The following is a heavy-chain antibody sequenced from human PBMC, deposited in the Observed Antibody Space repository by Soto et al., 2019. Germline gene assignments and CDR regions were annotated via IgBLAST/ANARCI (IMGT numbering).Heavy chain of an antibody. CDR2: IWYDGSNK. J-gene: IGHJ6*02. V-gene: IGHV3-33*01. CDR1: GFTFSSYG. D-gene: IGHD4-4*01. CDR3: ARDRGSKYVRSYYGMDV. Sequence: QVQLVESGGGVVQPGRSLRLSCAESGFTFSSYGMHWVRQAPGKGLEWVAVIWYDGSNKYYADSVKGRFTISRDNSKNTLYLQMNSLRAEDTAVYYCARDRGSKYVRSYYGMDVWGQGTTVTVSS.